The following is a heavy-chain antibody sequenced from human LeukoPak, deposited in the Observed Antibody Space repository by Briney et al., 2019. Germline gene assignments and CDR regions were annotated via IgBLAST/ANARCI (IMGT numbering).Heavy chain of an antibody. J-gene: IGHJ4*02. D-gene: IGHD3-22*01. CDR3: AKIGDSSGYLLSRFDY. CDR2: IWYDGSER. V-gene: IGHV3-33*06. Sequence: PGRSLRLSCAASGFTFSNYGMHWVRQAPGKGLEWVAVIWYDGSERYYADSVKGRFTISRYNSKNTLYLQMNSLRAEDTAVYYCAKIGDSSGYLLSRFDYWGQGTLVTVSS. CDR1: GFTFSNYG.